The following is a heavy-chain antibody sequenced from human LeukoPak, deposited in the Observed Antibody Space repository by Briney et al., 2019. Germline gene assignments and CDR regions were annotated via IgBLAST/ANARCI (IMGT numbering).Heavy chain of an antibody. J-gene: IGHJ6*04. D-gene: IGHD2-2*01. V-gene: IGHV4-34*01. CDR3: ARRSGYQLRSGPDV. Sequence: PSETLSLTCAVYGGSFSGYYWSWICQPPGKGLEWIGEINHSGSTNYNPSLKSRVTISVDTSKNQFSLKLSSVTAADTAVYYCARRSGYQLRSGPDVWGKGTTVTVSS. CDR2: INHSGST. CDR1: GGSFSGYY.